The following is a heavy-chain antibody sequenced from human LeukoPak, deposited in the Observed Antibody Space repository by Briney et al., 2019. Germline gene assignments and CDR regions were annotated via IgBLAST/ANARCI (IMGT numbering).Heavy chain of an antibody. V-gene: IGHV4-61*01. Sequence: SDPLSLTCTVPGGSDSSGSYYWSWIRQPPGKGLEWIGYIYYSGSTNYNPSLKSRVTISVDTSKNQFSLKLSSVTAADTAVYYCARDGNEMATISYYYGMDVWGQGTTVTVSS. CDR3: ARDGNEMATISYYYGMDV. CDR2: IYYSGST. CDR1: GGSDSSGSYY. D-gene: IGHD5-24*01. J-gene: IGHJ6*02.